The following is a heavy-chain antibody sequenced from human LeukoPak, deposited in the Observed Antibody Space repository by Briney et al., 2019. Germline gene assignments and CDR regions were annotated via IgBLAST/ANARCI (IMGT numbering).Heavy chain of an antibody. CDR2: MSPNSGNT. CDR1: GYTFTSYD. Sequence: ASVKVSCKASGYTFTSYDINWVRQATGQGLEWMGWMSPNSGNTGYAQKFQGRVTMTRNTSISTAYMELSSLRSEDTAVYYCARGTSAMTSPAFWGQGTLVTVSS. CDR3: ARGTSAMTSPAF. V-gene: IGHV1-8*01. J-gene: IGHJ4*02. D-gene: IGHD2-2*01.